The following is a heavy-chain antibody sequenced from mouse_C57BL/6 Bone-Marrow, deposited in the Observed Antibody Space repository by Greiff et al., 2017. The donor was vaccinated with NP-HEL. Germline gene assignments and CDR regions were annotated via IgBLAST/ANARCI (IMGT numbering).Heavy chain of an antibody. D-gene: IGHD1-1*01. CDR3: ARSDYYYYGSSYIWFAY. Sequence: QVQLQQSGAELVKPGASVKLSCKASGYTFTSYWMHWVKQRPGQGLEWIGMIHPNSGSTNYNEKFKSKATLTVDKSSSTAYMQLSSLTSEDSAVYYCARSDYYYYGSSYIWFAYWGQGTLVTVSA. CDR2: IHPNSGST. CDR1: GYTFTSYW. J-gene: IGHJ3*01. V-gene: IGHV1-64*01.